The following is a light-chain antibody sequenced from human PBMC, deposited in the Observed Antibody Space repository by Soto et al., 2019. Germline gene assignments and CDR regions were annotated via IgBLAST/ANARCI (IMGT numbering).Light chain of an antibody. J-gene: IGKJ2*01. CDR2: GAS. V-gene: IGKV3-15*01. CDR3: QQYNTWPPMYT. CDR1: QSVSTK. Sequence: EVVMTQSPATLSVSPGERATLSCRASQSVSTKLAWYQQKPGQAPRLLIYGASTRATGIPARFSGRGSGTEFTLSINSLQSEDFAIYYCQQYNTWPPMYTFGQGTKLDIK.